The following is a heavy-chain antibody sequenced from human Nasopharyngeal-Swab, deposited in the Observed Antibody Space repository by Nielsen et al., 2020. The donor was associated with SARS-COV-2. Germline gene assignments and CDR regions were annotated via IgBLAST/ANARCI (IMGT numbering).Heavy chain of an antibody. V-gene: IGHV3-7*01. J-gene: IGHJ6*02. CDR1: GFTFSSYW. CDR3: ARETYYDYVWGSYRADYYYGMDV. D-gene: IGHD3-16*02. Sequence: GGSLTLSCAASGFTFSSYWMSWVRQAPGKGLEWVANIKEDGSEKYYVDSVKGRFTISRDNAKNSLYLQMNSLRAEDTAVYYCARETYYDYVWGSYRADYYYGMDVWGQGTTVTVSS. CDR2: IKEDGSEK.